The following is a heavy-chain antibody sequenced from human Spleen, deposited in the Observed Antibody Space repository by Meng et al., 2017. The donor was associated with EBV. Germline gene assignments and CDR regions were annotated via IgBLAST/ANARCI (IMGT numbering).Heavy chain of an antibody. CDR1: XXTFTSYG. CDR2: ISAYNGNT. D-gene: IGHD2-2*01. V-gene: IGHV1-18*01. Sequence: QVQPGQSGSGLRKPXASXRVSXXASXXTFTSYGISWVRQAPGQGLEWMGWISAYNGNTNYAQKLQGRVTMTTDTSTSTAYMELRSLRSDDTAVYYCARGRGGYCSSTSCYLFDYWGQGTLVTVSS. CDR3: ARGRGGYCSSTSCYLFDY. J-gene: IGHJ4*02.